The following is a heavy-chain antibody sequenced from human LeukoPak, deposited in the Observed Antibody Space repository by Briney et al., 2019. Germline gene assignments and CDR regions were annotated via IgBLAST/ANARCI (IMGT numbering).Heavy chain of an antibody. CDR1: GFTFSTYA. J-gene: IGHJ4*02. V-gene: IGHV3-64*01. Sequence: PGGSLRLSCSASGFTFSTYAMHWVRQAPGKGLEYVSSITNNGGSTYYANSVKGRFTISRDNSKNTLYLQMGSLRAEDMAVYYCARVIARAGSPYEYWGQGTLVTVSS. CDR3: ARVIARAGSPYEY. D-gene: IGHD6-13*01. CDR2: ITNNGGST.